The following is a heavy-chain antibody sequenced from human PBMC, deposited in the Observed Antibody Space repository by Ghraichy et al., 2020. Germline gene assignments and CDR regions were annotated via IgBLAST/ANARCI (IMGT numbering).Heavy chain of an antibody. V-gene: IGHV4-39*01. Sequence: SETLSLTCTVSGGSISSSSYYWGWIRQPPGKGLEWIGSIYYSGSTYYNPSLKSRVTISVDTSKNQFSLKLSSVTAADTAVYYCARPEASERGYSYGKFDYWGQGTLVTVSS. D-gene: IGHD5-18*01. J-gene: IGHJ4*02. CDR2: IYYSGST. CDR3: ARPEASERGYSYGKFDY. CDR1: GGSISSSSYY.